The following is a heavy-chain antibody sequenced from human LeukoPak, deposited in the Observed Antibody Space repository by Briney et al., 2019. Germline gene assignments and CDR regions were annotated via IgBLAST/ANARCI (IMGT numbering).Heavy chain of an antibody. CDR2: IYYSGST. CDR1: GGSISSYY. CDR3: ARATAVQESFFVY. D-gene: IGHD6-13*01. V-gene: IGHV4-59*01. J-gene: IGHJ4*02. Sequence: KASETLSLTCTVSGGSISSYYWSWIRQPPGKRLEWVGSIYYSGSTNYNPSLKSRVTISVDTSKNQFSLKLSSVTAADTAVYYCARATAVQESFFVYGGQGILVTVSS.